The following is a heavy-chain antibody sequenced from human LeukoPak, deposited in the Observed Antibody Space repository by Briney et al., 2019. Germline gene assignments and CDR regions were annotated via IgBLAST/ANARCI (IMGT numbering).Heavy chain of an antibody. J-gene: IGHJ5*02. D-gene: IGHD3-10*01. CDR3: ARDYLWFGEFPNWFDP. Sequence: GGSLRLSCAASGFTFSSYGMHWVRQAPGMGLEWVAVIWYDGSNKYYADSVKGRFTISRDNSKNTLYLQMNSLRAEDTAVYYCARDYLWFGEFPNWFDPWGQGTLVTVSS. V-gene: IGHV3-33*01. CDR1: GFTFSSYG. CDR2: IWYDGSNK.